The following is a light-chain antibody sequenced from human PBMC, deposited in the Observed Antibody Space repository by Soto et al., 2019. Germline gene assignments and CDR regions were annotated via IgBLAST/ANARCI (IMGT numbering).Light chain of an antibody. CDR3: QQYGSSPS. CDR2: GAS. J-gene: IGKJ1*01. V-gene: IGKV3-20*01. Sequence: EIVLTQSPGTLSLSPGKRATLSCRASQSISSSYLAWYQQRPGQAPRLLIYGASSRATGIPDRISGSGSGTDFTLTISRLEPEDFAVYYCQQYGSSPSFGQGTKVDIK. CDR1: QSISSSY.